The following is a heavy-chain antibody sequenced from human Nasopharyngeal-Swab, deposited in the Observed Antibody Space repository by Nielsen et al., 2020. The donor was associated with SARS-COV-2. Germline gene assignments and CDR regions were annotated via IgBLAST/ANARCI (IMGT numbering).Heavy chain of an antibody. J-gene: IGHJ3*02. CDR2: ISSSSSYT. CDR3: ARSNLEAFDI. V-gene: IGHV3-21*05. D-gene: IGHD5-24*01. Sequence: GGSLRLSCAASGFTFNTYAMTWVRQAPGKGLEWVSYISSSSSYTNYADSVKGRFTISRDNAKNSLYLQMYSLRAEDTAVYYCARSNLEAFDIWGQGTMVTVSS. CDR1: GFTFNTYA.